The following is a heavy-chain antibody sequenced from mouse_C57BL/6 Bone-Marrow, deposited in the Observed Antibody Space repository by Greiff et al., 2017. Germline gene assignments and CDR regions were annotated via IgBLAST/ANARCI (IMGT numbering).Heavy chain of an antibody. Sequence: QVQLKESGPGLVQPSQSLSITCTVSGFSLTSYGVHWVRQSPGKGLEWLGVIWSGGSTDYNAAFTSRLSISKDNSKSQVFFKMNSLQADDTAIYYCARESFYYDYDGWYFDVWGTGTAVTVSS. D-gene: IGHD2-4*01. CDR1: GFSLTSYG. CDR3: ARESFYYDYDGWYFDV. CDR2: IWSGGST. V-gene: IGHV2-2*01. J-gene: IGHJ1*03.